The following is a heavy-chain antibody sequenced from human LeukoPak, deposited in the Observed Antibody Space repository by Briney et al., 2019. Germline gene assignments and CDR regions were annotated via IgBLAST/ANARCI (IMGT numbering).Heavy chain of an antibody. D-gene: IGHD5-18*01. CDR1: GYTFTGYY. CDR2: INPNSGGT. J-gene: IGHJ6*02. V-gene: IGHV1-2*02. CDR3: ARDMGYGYSHYYYGMDV. Sequence: ASVRVSCKASGYTFTGYYMHWVRQAPGQGPEWMGWINPNSGGTNYAQKFQGRVTMTRDTSISTAYMELSRLRSDDTAVYYCARDMGYGYSHYYYGMDVWGQGNTVTVSS.